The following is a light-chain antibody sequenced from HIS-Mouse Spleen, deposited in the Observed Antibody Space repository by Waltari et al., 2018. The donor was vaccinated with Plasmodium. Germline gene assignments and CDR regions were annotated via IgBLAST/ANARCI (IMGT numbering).Light chain of an antibody. V-gene: IGKV1-5*03. CDR3: QQYNSYSWT. J-gene: IGKJ1*01. CDR2: KAS. Sequence: DIQITQSPSTRSASVGDRVTITCRASQSISSRLAWYQQKPGKAPKLLIYKASSLESGVPSRFSGSGSGTEFTLTISSLQPDDFATYYCQQYNSYSWTFGQGTKVEIK. CDR1: QSISSR.